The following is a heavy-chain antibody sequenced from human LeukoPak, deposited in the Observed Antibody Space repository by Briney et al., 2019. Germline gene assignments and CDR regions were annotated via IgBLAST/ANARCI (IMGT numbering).Heavy chain of an antibody. D-gene: IGHD3-22*01. Sequence: PGRSLRLSCAASGFTFSSYGMHWVRQAPGKGLEWVAVIWYDGSNKYYADSVKGRFTISRDNSKNTLYLQMNSLRAEDTAVYYCAKERIYYDSSALGYWGQGTLVTVSS. CDR1: GFTFSSYG. CDR3: AKERIYYDSSALGY. CDR2: IWYDGSNK. J-gene: IGHJ4*02. V-gene: IGHV3-33*06.